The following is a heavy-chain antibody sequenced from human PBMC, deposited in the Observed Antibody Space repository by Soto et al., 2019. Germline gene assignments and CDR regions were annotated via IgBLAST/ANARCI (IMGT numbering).Heavy chain of an antibody. D-gene: IGHD3-10*01. CDR2: ISAYNGNT. V-gene: IGHV1-18*01. CDR1: GYTFTSYG. CDR3: AITRIWYYGSGSYPFDY. Sequence: QVQLVQSGAEVKKPGASVKVSCKASGYTFTSYGISWVRQAPGQGLEWMGWISAYNGNTNYAQKLQGRVTMTTDTTTSKDNMELGSLRSGDKAVYYCAITRIWYYGSGSYPFDYWGQGTLVTVSS. J-gene: IGHJ4*02.